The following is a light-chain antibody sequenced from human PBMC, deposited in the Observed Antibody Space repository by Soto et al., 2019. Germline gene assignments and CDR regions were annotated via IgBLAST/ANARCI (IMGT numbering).Light chain of an antibody. CDR2: AAS. CDR1: QRISTY. V-gene: IGKV1-39*01. CDR3: QQSYTTPRT. Sequence: DIPMTQSPSSLSASVGDRVTITCRASQRISTYLNWYQQQPGKAPKLLVYAASSLQSGVPSRFSGSGSGTDFTLTISSLQPEDFATYYCQQSYTTPRTFGQGTKVEIK. J-gene: IGKJ1*01.